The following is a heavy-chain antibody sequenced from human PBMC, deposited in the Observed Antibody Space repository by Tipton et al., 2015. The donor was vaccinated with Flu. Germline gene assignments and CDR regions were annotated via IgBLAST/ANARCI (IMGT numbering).Heavy chain of an antibody. V-gene: IGHV4-61*10. CDR1: GGSVRSDSYY. J-gene: IGHJ4*02. CDR3: ARGSEYANAYLDF. Sequence: TLSLTCSVSGGSVRSDSYYWSWIRQPAGKALEWIGRIHSDGMTKYNPSLKSRVTISVDTSKDQFSLELSSVTAADTATYYCARGSEYANAYLDFWGQGTLVTVSS. CDR2: IHSDGMT. D-gene: IGHD6-19*01.